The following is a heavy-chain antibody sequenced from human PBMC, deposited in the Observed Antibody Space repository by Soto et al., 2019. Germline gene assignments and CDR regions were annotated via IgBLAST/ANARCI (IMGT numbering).Heavy chain of an antibody. J-gene: IGHJ4*02. CDR2: FNPILSMS. D-gene: IGHD3-10*01. Sequence: QVQLVQSGAAVKQPGSSVKVSCKASGDTFNFYTINWVRQAPGLGLEWMGRFNPILSMSNSALSFRGRVTLTADKSTSTAYMVLSSLRSEDTAVYYCATSYGSGYRAFDYWGQGVLVTVSS. CDR1: GDTFNFYT. CDR3: ATSYGSGYRAFDY. V-gene: IGHV1-69*02.